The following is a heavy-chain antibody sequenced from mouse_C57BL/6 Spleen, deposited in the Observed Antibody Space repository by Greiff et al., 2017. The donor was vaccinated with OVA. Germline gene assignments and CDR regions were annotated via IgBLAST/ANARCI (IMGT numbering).Heavy chain of an antibody. Sequence: EVKLEESGGGLVKPGGSLKLSCAASGFTFSDYGMHWVRQAPEKGLEWVAYISSGSSTIYYADTVKGRFTISRDNAKNTLFLQMTRLRSEDTAMYYCARRLLRFYWYFDVWGTGTTVTVSS. V-gene: IGHV5-17*01. J-gene: IGHJ1*03. CDR3: ARRLLRFYWYFDV. D-gene: IGHD1-1*01. CDR2: ISSGSSTI. CDR1: GFTFSDYG.